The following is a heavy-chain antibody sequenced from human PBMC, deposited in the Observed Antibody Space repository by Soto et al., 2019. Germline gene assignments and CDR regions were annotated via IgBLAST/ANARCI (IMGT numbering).Heavy chain of an antibody. CDR2: IIPIFGTA. CDR1: GGTFSSYA. CDR3: ERDLKNSSSWYYFDY. Sequence: SVKVSCKASGGTFSSYAISWVRQAPGQGLEWMGGIIPIFGTANYAQKFQGRVTITADKSTSTAYMELSSLRSEDTAVYYCERDLKNSSSWYYFDYWGQGTLVTVSS. D-gene: IGHD6-13*01. V-gene: IGHV1-69*06. J-gene: IGHJ4*02.